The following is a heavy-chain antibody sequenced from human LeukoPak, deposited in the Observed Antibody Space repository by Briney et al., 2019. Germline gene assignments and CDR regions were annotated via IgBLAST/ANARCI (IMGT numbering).Heavy chain of an antibody. CDR1: GGSISGYY. J-gene: IGHJ6*04. CDR3: ARILAATAGSTDV. D-gene: IGHD1-14*01. V-gene: IGHV4-59*01. CDR2: IYSSGST. Sequence: PSETLSLTCTVSGGSISGYYWSWIRQPPGKGLEWIGYIYSSGSTNCNPSLKSRVTISEDTSKNQFSLNLTSVTAADTAVYYCARILAATAGSTDVWGRGTTVTVSS.